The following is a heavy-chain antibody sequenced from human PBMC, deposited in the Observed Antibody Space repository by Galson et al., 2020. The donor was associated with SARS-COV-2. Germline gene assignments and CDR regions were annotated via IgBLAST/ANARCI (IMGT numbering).Heavy chain of an antibody. CDR1: GFTFSSYS. D-gene: IGHD1-26*01. CDR2: ISSSSSTI. Sequence: GGSLRLSCAASGFTFSSYSMNWVRQAPGKGLEWVSYISSSSSTIYYADSVKGRFTISRDNAKNSLYLQMNSLRAEDTAVYYCARVGWELLGWGSYYYMDVWGKGTTVTVSS. V-gene: IGHV3-48*04. CDR3: ARVGWELLGWGSYYYMDV. J-gene: IGHJ6*03.